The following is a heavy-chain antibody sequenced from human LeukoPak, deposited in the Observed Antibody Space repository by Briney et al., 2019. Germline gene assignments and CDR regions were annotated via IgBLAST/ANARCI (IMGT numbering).Heavy chain of an antibody. CDR2: IFYSGST. CDR1: GASITDYY. J-gene: IGHJ4*02. V-gene: IGHV4-59*12. CDR3: ARELVSH. Sequence: SETLSLTCTVSGASITDYYWNWIRQVPGKGLEWIGSIFYSGSTNYYPSLKSRVTMSVDTSKNQFSLKLRSVTAADTAMYYCARELVSHWGQGTLVTVSS.